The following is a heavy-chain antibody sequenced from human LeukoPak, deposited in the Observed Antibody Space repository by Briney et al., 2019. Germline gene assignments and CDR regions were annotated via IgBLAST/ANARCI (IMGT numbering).Heavy chain of an antibody. CDR1: GFTFSTFA. J-gene: IGHJ4*02. D-gene: IGHD2-8*02. V-gene: IGHV3-23*01. CDR2: IFPSGGEI. CDR3: ATYRQVLLPFES. Sequence: PPGGSLRLSCAASGFTFSTFAIIWVRQPPGKGLEWVSSIFPSGGEIHYADSVRGRFTISRDNSKSTLSLQMNSLRAEDTAIYYCATYRQVLLPFESWGQGTLVTVSS.